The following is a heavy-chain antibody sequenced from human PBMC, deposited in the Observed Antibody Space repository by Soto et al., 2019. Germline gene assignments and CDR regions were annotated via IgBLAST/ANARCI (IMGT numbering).Heavy chain of an antibody. Sequence: QVQLQESGPGLAETLSLTCTVSGVSITSGDYYWNWIRQPPGKGLEWIGNIDYSGNTYYNPSLKSRLTISLDTSKNQFSLKLSSVTAADTAVYYCASFGVASMNWFDPWGQGTLFTVSS. CDR3: ASFGVASMNWFDP. CDR2: IDYSGNT. CDR1: GVSITSGDYY. D-gene: IGHD3-3*01. J-gene: IGHJ5*02. V-gene: IGHV4-30-4*01.